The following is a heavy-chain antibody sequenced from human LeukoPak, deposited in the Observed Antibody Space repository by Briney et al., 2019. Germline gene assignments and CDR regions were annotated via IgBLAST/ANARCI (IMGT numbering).Heavy chain of an antibody. CDR1: GFTVSSNY. J-gene: IGHJ5*02. CDR3: AKGPYCSSTSCYPNWFDP. Sequence: GGSLRLSCAASGFTVSSNYMSWVRQAPGKGLEWVSVIYSGGSTYYADSVKGRFTISRDNSKNTLYLQMNSLRAEDTAVYYCAKGPYCSSTSCYPNWFDPWGQGTLVTVSS. CDR2: IYSGGST. D-gene: IGHD2-2*01. V-gene: IGHV3-53*01.